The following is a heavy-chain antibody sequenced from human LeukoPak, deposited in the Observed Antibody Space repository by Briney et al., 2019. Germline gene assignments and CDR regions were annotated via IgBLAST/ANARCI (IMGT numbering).Heavy chain of an antibody. CDR3: AKGLINDWSALEN. CDR1: GFTFNNYA. CDR2: ISGSGGTT. J-gene: IGHJ4*02. Sequence: PGGSLRLSCAASGFTFNNYAMTWVRQAPGQGLEWVSAISGSGGTTYYADSVRGRFTISRDNSKNTLYLQMNSLRAEDTDVYYCAKGLINDWSALENWGQGTLVTVSS. D-gene: IGHD3-9*01. V-gene: IGHV3-23*01.